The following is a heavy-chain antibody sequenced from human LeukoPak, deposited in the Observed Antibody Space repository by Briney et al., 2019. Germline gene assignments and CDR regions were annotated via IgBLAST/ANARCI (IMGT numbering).Heavy chain of an antibody. D-gene: IGHD3-22*01. CDR2: ISYDGSNK. Sequence: GGSLRLSCAASGFTFSRSGMHWVRQAPGKGLEWVAVISYDGSNKYYADSVKGRFTISRDNSKNTLYLQMNSLRAEDTAVYYCAKDQGVVITRREYYFDYWGLGTLVTVSS. V-gene: IGHV3-30*18. CDR1: GFTFSRSG. J-gene: IGHJ4*02. CDR3: AKDQGVVITRREYYFDY.